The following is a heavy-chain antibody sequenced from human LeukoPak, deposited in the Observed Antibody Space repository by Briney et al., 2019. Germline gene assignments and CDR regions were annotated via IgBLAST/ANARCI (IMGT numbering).Heavy chain of an antibody. J-gene: IGHJ5*02. Sequence: SETPSLTCAVYGGSFIGYYWSWIRQPPGKGLEWIGEINHSGSTNYNPSLKSRVTISVDTSKNQFSLKLSSVTAADTAVYYCARGLVVPAANSVRFDPWGQGTLVTVSS. CDR3: ARGLVVPAANSVRFDP. V-gene: IGHV4-34*01. CDR2: INHSGST. CDR1: GGSFIGYY. D-gene: IGHD2-2*01.